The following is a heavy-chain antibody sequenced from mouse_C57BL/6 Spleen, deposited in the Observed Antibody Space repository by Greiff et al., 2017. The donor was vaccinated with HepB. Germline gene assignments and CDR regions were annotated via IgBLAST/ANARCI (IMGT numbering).Heavy chain of an antibody. CDR1: GYTFTSYW. CDR3: ARRIYYSNYAMDY. Sequence: QVQLQQPGAELVKPGASVKLSCKASGYTFTSYWMHWVKQRPGQGLEWIGMIHPNSGSTNYNEKFKSKATLTVDKSSSTAYMQLSSLTSEDSAVYYCARRIYYSNYAMDYWGQGTSVTVSS. J-gene: IGHJ4*01. V-gene: IGHV1-64*01. D-gene: IGHD2-5*01. CDR2: IHPNSGST.